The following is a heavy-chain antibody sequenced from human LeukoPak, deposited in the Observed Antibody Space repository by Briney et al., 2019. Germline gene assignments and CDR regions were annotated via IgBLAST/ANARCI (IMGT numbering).Heavy chain of an antibody. J-gene: IGHJ4*02. CDR1: GFTVSSNY. CDR3: ARGLDYGDYFDY. V-gene: IGHV3-66*02. Sequence: PGGSLRLSCADSGFTVSSNYMSWVRRAPGKGLEWVSVIYSGGSTYYADSVKGRFTISRDNSKNTLYLQMNSLRAEDTAVYYCARGLDYGDYFDYWGQGTLVTVSS. CDR2: IYSGGST. D-gene: IGHD4-17*01.